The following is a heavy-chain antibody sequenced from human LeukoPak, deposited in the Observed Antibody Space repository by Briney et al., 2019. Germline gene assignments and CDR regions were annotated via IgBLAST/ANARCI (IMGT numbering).Heavy chain of an antibody. D-gene: IGHD3-9*01. CDR3: ARDPSILTGNGKLDY. CDR2: ISYDGSNK. V-gene: IGHV3-30-3*01. Sequence: EPGGSLRLSCAASGFTFSSYAMHWVRQAPGKGLEWVAVISYDGSNKYYADSVKGRFTISRDNSKNTLYLQMNSLRAEDTAVYYCARDPSILTGNGKLDYWGQGTLVTVSS. J-gene: IGHJ4*02. CDR1: GFTFSSYA.